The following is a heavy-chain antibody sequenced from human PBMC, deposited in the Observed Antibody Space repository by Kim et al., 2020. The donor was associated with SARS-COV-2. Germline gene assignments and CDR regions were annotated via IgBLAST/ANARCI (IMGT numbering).Heavy chain of an antibody. D-gene: IGHD7-27*01. CDR2: INPDGSAK. Sequence: GGSLRLSCTASGFTFSRYWMSWVRQAPGKGLEWLANINPDGSAKDYVDAGRGRFTISRDNAKNSLVLQMSSLGVEDTAIYYCANANLGWGQGTLITVAS. J-gene: IGHJ4*02. V-gene: IGHV3-7*03. CDR3: ANANLG. CDR1: GFTFSRYW.